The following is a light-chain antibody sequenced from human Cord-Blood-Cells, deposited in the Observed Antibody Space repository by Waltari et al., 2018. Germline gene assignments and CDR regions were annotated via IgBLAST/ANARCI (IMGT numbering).Light chain of an antibody. CDR1: SSDVGSYNL. Sequence: QSALTQPASVSGSPGQSNPISCTGTSSDVGSYNLVSWYQQHPGKAPKLMIYEGSKRPSGVSNRFSGSKSGNTASLTISGLQAEDEADYYCCSYAGSSTVFGGGTKLTVL. V-gene: IGLV2-23*01. CDR3: CSYAGSSTV. J-gene: IGLJ3*02. CDR2: EGS.